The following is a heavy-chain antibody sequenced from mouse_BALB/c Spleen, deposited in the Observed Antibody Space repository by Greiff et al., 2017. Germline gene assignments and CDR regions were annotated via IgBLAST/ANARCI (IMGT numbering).Heavy chain of an antibody. CDR2: ILPGSGST. CDR1: GYTFSSYW. CDR3: ARVLLLRTGYFDV. Sequence: VQLPQSGAELMKPGASVKISCKATGYTFSSYWIEWVKQRPGHGLEWIGEILPGSGSTNYNEKFKGKATFTADTSSNTAYMQLSSLTSEDSAVYYCARVLLLRTGYFDVWGAGTTVTVSS. J-gene: IGHJ1*01. D-gene: IGHD1-1*01. V-gene: IGHV1-9*01.